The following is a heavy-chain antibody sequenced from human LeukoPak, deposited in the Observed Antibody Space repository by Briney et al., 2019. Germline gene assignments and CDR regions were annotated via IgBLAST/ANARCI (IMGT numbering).Heavy chain of an antibody. J-gene: IGHJ3*02. CDR1: GYTFTSYG. D-gene: IGHD1-1*01. Sequence: ASVKISCKASGYTFTSYGISWVRQAPGQGRVWMGWISAYNGNTNYAQKLQGRVTMTTDTSTSTAYMELRSLRSDDTAVYYCARDDLERTDAFDIWGQGTMVTVSS. CDR2: ISAYNGNT. CDR3: ARDDLERTDAFDI. V-gene: IGHV1-18*01.